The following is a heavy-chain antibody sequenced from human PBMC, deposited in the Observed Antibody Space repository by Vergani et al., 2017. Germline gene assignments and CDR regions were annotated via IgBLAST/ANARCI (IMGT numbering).Heavy chain of an antibody. Sequence: EVQLVESGGGLVQPGGSLRLSCAASGFTLSDHVMDWVRQGPGKGLEWVGRSRNKARSYTTEYSASVKGRFTISRDDSRNSLYLQMNSLKTEDTAVYYCANLPLLTQKQITSWRQGTMVTVSS. V-gene: IGHV3-72*01. D-gene: IGHD1-14*01. CDR2: SRNKARSYTT. CDR1: GFTLSDHV. CDR3: ANLPLLTQKQITS. J-gene: IGHJ5*02.